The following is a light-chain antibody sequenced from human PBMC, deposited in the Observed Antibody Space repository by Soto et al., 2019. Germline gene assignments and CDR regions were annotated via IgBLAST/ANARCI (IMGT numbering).Light chain of an antibody. J-gene: IGKJ2*01. CDR2: GTS. CDR1: QSVSSK. Sequence: EIVMTQSPATLSVSPGERATLSCRASQSVSSKLAWFQQKPGQAPRLLIYGTSTRATGIPARFSGSGSGTEFTLIISSLHSEDFAVYYCQQYNNWPHTFGQGTKLEIK. V-gene: IGKV3-15*01. CDR3: QQYNNWPHT.